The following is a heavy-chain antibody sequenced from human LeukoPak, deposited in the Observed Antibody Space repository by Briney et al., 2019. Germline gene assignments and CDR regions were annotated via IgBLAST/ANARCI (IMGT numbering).Heavy chain of an antibody. D-gene: IGHD6-19*01. Sequence: GGSLRLSCAASGFTFSSYAMHWVRQAPGKGLEWVAVISYDGSNTYYSDSVKGRFTISRDNSENTLYLQMNSLRAEDTAVYYCARDGVVAGVDYWGQGTLVTVSS. V-gene: IGHV3-30*04. J-gene: IGHJ4*02. CDR3: ARDGVVAGVDY. CDR1: GFTFSSYA. CDR2: ISYDGSNT.